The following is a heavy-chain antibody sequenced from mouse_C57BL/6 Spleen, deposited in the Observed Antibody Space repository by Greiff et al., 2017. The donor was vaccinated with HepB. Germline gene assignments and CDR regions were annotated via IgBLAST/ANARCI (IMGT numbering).Heavy chain of an antibody. CDR1: GFSLTSYG. CDR3: AATGFAY. J-gene: IGHJ3*01. V-gene: IGHV2-2*01. CDR2: IWSGGST. Sequence: VKLQESGPGLVQPSQRLSITCTVSGFSLTSYGVHWVRQSPGKGLEWLGVIWSGGSTDYNAAFISRLSISKDNSKSQVFFKMNSLQADDTAIYYCAATGFAYWGQGTLVTVSA.